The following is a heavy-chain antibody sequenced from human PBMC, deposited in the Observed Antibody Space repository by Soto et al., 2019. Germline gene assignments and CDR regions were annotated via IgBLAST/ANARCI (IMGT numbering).Heavy chain of an antibody. V-gene: IGHV1-2*02. J-gene: IGHJ6*02. CDR2: INPNSGGT. Sequence: ASVKVSCKASGYTFTGYYMHWVRQAPGQGLEWMGWINPNSGGTNYAQKFQGRVTMTRDTSISTAYMELSRLRSDDTAVYYCARGGIAAAGRYYYYGMDVWRQGTTVTVSS. CDR3: ARGGIAAAGRYYYYGMDV. D-gene: IGHD6-13*01. CDR1: GYTFTGYY.